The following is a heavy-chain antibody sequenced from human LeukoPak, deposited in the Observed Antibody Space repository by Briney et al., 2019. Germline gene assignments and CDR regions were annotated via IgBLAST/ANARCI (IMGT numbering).Heavy chain of an antibody. CDR3: ARGAKMATPMEDYYYGMDV. Sequence: GASVKVSCKASGGTFSSYAISWVRQAPGQGLEWMGGIIPIFGTANYAQKFQGRVMITADKSTSTAYMELSSLRSEDTAVYYCARGAKMATPMEDYYYGMDVWGQGTTVTVSS. D-gene: IGHD5-24*01. J-gene: IGHJ6*02. CDR2: IIPIFGTA. V-gene: IGHV1-69*06. CDR1: GGTFSSYA.